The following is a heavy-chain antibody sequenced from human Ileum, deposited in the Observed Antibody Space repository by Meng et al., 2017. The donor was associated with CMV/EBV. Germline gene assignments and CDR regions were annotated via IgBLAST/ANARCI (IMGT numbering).Heavy chain of an antibody. J-gene: IGHJ3*02. CDR1: GYTFTDYY. D-gene: IGHD2-2*01. CDR2: VNSDTGAT. V-gene: IGHV1-2*02. Sequence: ASVKVSCKASGYTFTDYYIHWVREAPGQGLEWMGYVNSDTGATYYQQNFQGRVTMARDTSITTAYMELSGLTSDDTTIYYCASEGPGVPAAINAFDIWGQGTMVTVSS. CDR3: ASEGPGVPAAINAFDI.